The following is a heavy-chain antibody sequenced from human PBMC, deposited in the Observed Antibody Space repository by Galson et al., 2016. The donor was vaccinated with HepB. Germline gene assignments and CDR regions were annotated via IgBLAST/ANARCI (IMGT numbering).Heavy chain of an antibody. V-gene: IGHV3-23*01. Sequence: SLRLSCAASGFTFRSCAMSWVRQAPGKGLEWVSGCSGSGVDTLYADSVKGRFTISRDNSKNTLYLQMNGLRVEDTAVYYCAKDRYTVTTLFDFWGQGTLVTVSS. J-gene: IGHJ4*02. CDR3: AKDRYTVTTLFDF. D-gene: IGHD4-17*01. CDR1: GFTFRSCA. CDR2: CSGSGVDT.